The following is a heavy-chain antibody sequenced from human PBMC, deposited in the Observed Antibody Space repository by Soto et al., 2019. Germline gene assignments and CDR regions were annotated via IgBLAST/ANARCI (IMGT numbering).Heavy chain of an antibody. J-gene: IGHJ6*03. D-gene: IGHD2-2*01. Sequence: GGSLRLSCAASGFTFSSYSMNWVRQAPGKGLEWVSSISSSSSYIYYADSVKGRFTISRDNAKNSLYLQMNSLRAEDRAVYYCARDSEYQLLSAPQANYYYYMDVWGKGTTVTVSS. CDR1: GFTFSSYS. CDR3: ARDSEYQLLSAPQANYYYYMDV. V-gene: IGHV3-21*06. CDR2: ISSSSSYI.